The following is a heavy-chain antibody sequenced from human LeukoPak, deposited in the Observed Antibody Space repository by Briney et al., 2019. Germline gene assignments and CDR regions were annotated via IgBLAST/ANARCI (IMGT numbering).Heavy chain of an antibody. J-gene: IGHJ5*02. D-gene: IGHD3-10*01. Sequence: GESLKISCKGSGYSFTSYWIGWVRQMPGKGLEWMGIIYPGDSDTRYSPSFQGQVTISADKPISTAYLQWSSLKASDTAMYYCARRFGELLFAFDPWGQGTLVTVSS. CDR2: IYPGDSDT. V-gene: IGHV5-51*01. CDR3: ARRFGELLFAFDP. CDR1: GYSFTSYW.